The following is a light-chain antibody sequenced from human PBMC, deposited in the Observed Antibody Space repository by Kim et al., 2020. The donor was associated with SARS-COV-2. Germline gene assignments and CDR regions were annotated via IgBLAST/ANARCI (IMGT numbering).Light chain of an antibody. CDR1: AMPNQY. CDR2: KDS. Sequence: SYELTQPPSVSVSPGQTASISCSGDAMPNQYAYWYQQKPGQAPVLMIYKDSERPSGIPERFSGSSSGTTGTLIITGVQAEDEADYYCQSADSTGTYPVFGGGTQLNVL. V-gene: IGLV3-25*03. J-gene: IGLJ3*02. CDR3: QSADSTGTYPV.